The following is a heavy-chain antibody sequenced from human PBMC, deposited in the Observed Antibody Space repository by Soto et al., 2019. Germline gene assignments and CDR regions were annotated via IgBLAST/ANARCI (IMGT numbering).Heavy chain of an antibody. V-gene: IGHV3-33*01. J-gene: IGHJ4*02. CDR2: IWYDGSNK. D-gene: IGHD3-16*01. CDR1: GFTFSSHG. CDR3: ARWGNWKVADN. Sequence: GGSLRLSCAASGFTFSSHGMHWVRQAPDKGLEWGAVIWYDGSNKYYADSVKGRFTISRDNSNKMLYLEMNSLRVEDTAVYYCARWGNWKVADNWGQGTLVTVSS.